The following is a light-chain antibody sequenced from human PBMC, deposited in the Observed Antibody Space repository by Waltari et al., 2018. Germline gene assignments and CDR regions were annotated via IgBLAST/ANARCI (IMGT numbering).Light chain of an antibody. CDR3: QCYDSGHLV. CDR1: SSNIGAGYD. V-gene: IGLV1-40*01. J-gene: IGLJ2*01. Sequence: SVLTQPPSVSGAPGQRVTISGTGSSSNIGAGYDLHWYQQLPGTAPKLLLYLNPHRPSGVPDRFSGSGSGTSASLAITGLQAEDEADYYCQCYDSGHLVFGGGTKLTVL. CDR2: LNP.